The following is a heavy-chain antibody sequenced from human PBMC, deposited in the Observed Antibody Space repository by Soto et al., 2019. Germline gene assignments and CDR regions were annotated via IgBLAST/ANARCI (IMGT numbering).Heavy chain of an antibody. V-gene: IGHV4-59*01. J-gene: IGHJ4*02. D-gene: IGHD3-10*01. Sequence: QMQLQESGPGLVKPSETLSLTCTVSGGSISSYYWSWIRQPPGKGLEWIGYIYYSGSTNYNPSLKSRVTISVDTSKNQFSMQLSSVTAADTAVYYCARVGDYYGSGSYYSGYYFDYWGQGTLVTVSS. CDR1: GGSISSYY. CDR2: IYYSGST. CDR3: ARVGDYYGSGSYYSGYYFDY.